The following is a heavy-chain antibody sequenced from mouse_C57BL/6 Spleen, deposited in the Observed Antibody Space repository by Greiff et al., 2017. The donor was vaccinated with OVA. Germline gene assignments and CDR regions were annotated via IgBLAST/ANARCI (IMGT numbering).Heavy chain of an antibody. D-gene: IGHD2-2*01. V-gene: IGHV1-15*01. CDR3: ARRHYYGYEGGGYAMDY. Sequence: VQLQQSGAELVRPGASVTLSCKASGYTFTDYEMHWVKQTPVHGLEWIGAIDPETGGTAYNQKFKGKAILTADKSSSTAYMELRSLTSEDSAVYYCARRHYYGYEGGGYAMDYWGQGTSVTVSS. CDR2: IDPETGGT. J-gene: IGHJ4*01. CDR1: GYTFTDYE.